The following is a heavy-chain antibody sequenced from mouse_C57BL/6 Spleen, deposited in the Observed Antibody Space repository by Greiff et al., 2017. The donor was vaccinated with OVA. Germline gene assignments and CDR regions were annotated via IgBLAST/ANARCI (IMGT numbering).Heavy chain of an antibody. Sequence: EVKVVESGGGLVKPGGSLKLSCAASGFTFSDYGMHWVRQAPEKGLEWVAYISSGSSTIYYADTVKGRFTISRDNAKNTLFLQMTSLRSEDTAMYYCAREVLVWVRDYWVKEPQSPSPQ. V-gene: IGHV5-17*01. CDR2: ISSGSSTI. J-gene: IGHJ4*01. CDR1: GFTFSDYG. D-gene: IGHD2-1*01. CDR3: AREVLVWVRDY.